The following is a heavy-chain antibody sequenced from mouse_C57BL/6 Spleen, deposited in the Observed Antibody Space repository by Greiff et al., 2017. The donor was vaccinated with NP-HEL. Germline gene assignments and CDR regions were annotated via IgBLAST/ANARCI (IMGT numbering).Heavy chain of an antibody. CDR2: ISSGSSTI. J-gene: IGHJ4*01. CDR3: ARGYDYDVGPNYYAMDY. Sequence: EVMLVESGGGLVKPGGSLKLSCAASGFTFSDYGMHWVRQAPEKGLEWVAYISSGSSTIYYADTVKGRFTISRDNAKNTLFLQMTRLRSEDTAMYYCARGYDYDVGPNYYAMDYWGQGTSVTVSS. CDR1: GFTFSDYG. D-gene: IGHD2-4*01. V-gene: IGHV5-17*01.